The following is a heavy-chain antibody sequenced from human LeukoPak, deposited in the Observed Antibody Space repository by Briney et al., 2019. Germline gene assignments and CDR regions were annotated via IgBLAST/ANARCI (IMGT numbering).Heavy chain of an antibody. V-gene: IGHV3-23*01. D-gene: IGHD3-10*01. CDR2: ISGSGGST. J-gene: IGHJ5*02. CDR1: GFIFSSYA. Sequence: GGSLRLSCAASGFIFSSYAMSWVRQAPGKGLEWVSAISGSGGSTYYADSVKGRFTISRDNSKNTLCLQMNSLRAEDTAVYYCAKDYGSGSPNWFDPWGQGTLVTVSS. CDR3: AKDYGSGSPNWFDP.